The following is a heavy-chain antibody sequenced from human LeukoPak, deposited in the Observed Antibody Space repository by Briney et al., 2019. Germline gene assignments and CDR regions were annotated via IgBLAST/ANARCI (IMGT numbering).Heavy chain of an antibody. D-gene: IGHD1-26*01. J-gene: IGHJ3*02. CDR1: GGTFSSYA. Sequence: SVKVSCKASGGTFSSYAISWVRQAPGQGLEWMGGIIPIFGTANYAQKFQGRVTITADESTSTAYMELSSLRSEDTAVYYCARSRIVGAREAFDIWGQGTMVTVSS. V-gene: IGHV1-69*13. CDR3: ARSRIVGAREAFDI. CDR2: IIPIFGTA.